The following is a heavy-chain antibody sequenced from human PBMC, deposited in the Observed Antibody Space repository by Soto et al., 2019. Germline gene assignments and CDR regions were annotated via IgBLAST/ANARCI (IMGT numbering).Heavy chain of an antibody. CDR1: GGSISTYY. J-gene: IGHJ5*02. V-gene: IGHV4-59*01. D-gene: IGHD6-13*01. Sequence: QVQLQESGPGLVKPSETLSLTCTVSGGSISTYYWTWIRQPPGKGLEWIGYIYYSGSTSYNPSLKSRVSISLDRSGNQFSLKLNSVTAADTAVYYCARDGYSSNWTGRWFDRWGQGTLVTVSS. CDR2: IYYSGST. CDR3: ARDGYSSNWTGRWFDR.